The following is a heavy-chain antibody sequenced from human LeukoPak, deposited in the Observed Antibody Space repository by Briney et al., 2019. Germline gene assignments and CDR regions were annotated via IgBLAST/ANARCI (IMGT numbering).Heavy chain of an antibody. V-gene: IGHV1-18*01. Sequence: GASVKVSCKASGYTFTSYGISWVRQAPGQGLEWMGWISAYNGNTNYAQKPQGRVTMTTDTSTSIAYMELRSLRSDDTAVYYCARDGGLVIIGYYYGMDVWGQGTTATVSS. J-gene: IGHJ6*02. CDR2: ISAYNGNT. CDR3: ARDGGLVIIGYYYGMDV. D-gene: IGHD3/OR15-3a*01. CDR1: GYTFTSYG.